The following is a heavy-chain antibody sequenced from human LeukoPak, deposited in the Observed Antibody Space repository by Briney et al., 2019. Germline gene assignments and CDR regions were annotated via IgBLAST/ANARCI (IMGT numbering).Heavy chain of an antibody. CDR1: GFTFSSYW. CDR3: ARATTYFYGSVTYDWFDP. V-gene: IGHV3-74*01. D-gene: IGHD3-10*01. Sequence: GGSLRLSCAASGFTFSSYWMHWVRQTPGKGLVWVSRINVDGSSTSYADSVKGRFTISRDNAKNMVYLQMNSLRAEDTAMYYCARATTYFYGSVTYDWFDPWGQGTLVTVSS. CDR2: INVDGSST. J-gene: IGHJ5*02.